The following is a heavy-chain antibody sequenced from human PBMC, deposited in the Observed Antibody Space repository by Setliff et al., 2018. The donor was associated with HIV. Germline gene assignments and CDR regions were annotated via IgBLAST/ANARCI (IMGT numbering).Heavy chain of an antibody. Sequence: SETLSLTCTVSGGSIWNYYWSWIRQPPGKGLEWIGTIYYSGSTNYNPSLKSRVTISVDTSKNQFSLKLSSVTAEDTAVYYCALGTYYYYMDVWGKGTTVTVSS. J-gene: IGHJ6*03. V-gene: IGHV4-59*08. CDR3: ALGTYYYYMDV. D-gene: IGHD1-1*01. CDR1: GGSIWNYY. CDR2: IYYSGST.